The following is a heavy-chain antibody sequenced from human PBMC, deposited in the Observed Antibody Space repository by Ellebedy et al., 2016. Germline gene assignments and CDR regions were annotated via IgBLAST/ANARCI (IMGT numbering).Heavy chain of an antibody. CDR2: INPNSGGT. D-gene: IGHD3-3*01. J-gene: IGHJ4*02. CDR1: GYTFTGYY. Sequence: ASVKVSXXASGYTFTGYYMHWVRQAPGQGLEWMGWINPNSGGTNYAQKLQGRVTITADESTSTAYMELSSLRSEDTAVYYCARAAGPDWSGYYQDDYWGQGTLVTVSS. CDR3: ARAAGPDWSGYYQDDY. V-gene: IGHV1-2*02.